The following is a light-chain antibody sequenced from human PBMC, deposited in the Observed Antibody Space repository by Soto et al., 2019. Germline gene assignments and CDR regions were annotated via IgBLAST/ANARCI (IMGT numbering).Light chain of an antibody. CDR3: QQSYSTIT. J-gene: IGKJ5*01. V-gene: IGKV1-5*01. CDR2: DAS. Sequence: DIQMTQYPSTLSASVGDRVTITCRASQSISTWLAWYQQKPGKAPKVLIYDASSLGSGVPSRFSGSGSGTEFTLTITSLQPDDSATYYCQQSYSTITFGQGTRLEIK. CDR1: QSISTW.